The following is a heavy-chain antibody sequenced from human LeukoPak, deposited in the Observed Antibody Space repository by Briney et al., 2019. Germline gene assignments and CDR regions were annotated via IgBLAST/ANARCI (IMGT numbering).Heavy chain of an antibody. Sequence: GGSLRLSCAASGFTFSSAWVTWVRQAPGKGLEWVGRTRNKAYSYSTEYAASVKGRFSISRSDSDSSVYLQMNSLKTEDTAVYYCSRALNFAFDPWGQGTLVTVFS. D-gene: IGHD1-20*01. CDR1: GFTFSSAW. CDR2: TRNKAYSYST. CDR3: SRALNFAFDP. J-gene: IGHJ5*02. V-gene: IGHV3-72*01.